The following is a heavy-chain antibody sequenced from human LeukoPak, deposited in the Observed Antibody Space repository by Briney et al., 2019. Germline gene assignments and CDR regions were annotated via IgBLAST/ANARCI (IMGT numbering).Heavy chain of an antibody. Sequence: ETLSLTCAVYGGSFSGYYWSWVRQAPGKGLEWVSAISGSGGSTYYADSVKGRFTISRDNSKNTLYLQMNSLRAEDTAVYYCAKVGGYSYGFVGYWGQGTLVTVSS. V-gene: IGHV3-23*01. J-gene: IGHJ4*02. D-gene: IGHD5-18*01. CDR3: AKVGGYSYGFVGY. CDR1: GGSFSGYY. CDR2: ISGSGGST.